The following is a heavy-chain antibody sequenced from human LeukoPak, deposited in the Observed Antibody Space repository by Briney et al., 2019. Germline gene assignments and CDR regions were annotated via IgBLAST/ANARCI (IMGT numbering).Heavy chain of an antibody. CDR3: AKDPPAFNYYDSSGYPPFDY. D-gene: IGHD3-22*01. J-gene: IGHJ4*02. CDR2: ISGSGGST. CDR1: GFTFSSYA. V-gene: IGHV3-23*01. Sequence: GGSLRLFCAASGFTFSSYAMSWVRQAPGKGLEWVSAISGSGGSTYYADSVKGRFTISRDNSKNTLYPQMNSLRAEDTAVYYCAKDPPAFNYYDSSGYPPFDYWGQGTLVTVSS.